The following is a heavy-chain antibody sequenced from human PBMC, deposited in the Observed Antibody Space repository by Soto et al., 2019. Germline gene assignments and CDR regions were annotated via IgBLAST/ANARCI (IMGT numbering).Heavy chain of an antibody. D-gene: IGHD2-21*02. CDR2: ISAYNGNT. CDR1: GYTFTSYG. V-gene: IGHV1-18*01. Sequence: ASVKVSCKASGYTFTSYGISWVRQAPGQGLEWMGWISAYNGNTNYAQKLQGRVTMTTDTSTSTAYMELRSLRSDDTAVYYCARGFKRTVVTPLGYWGQGTLVTVSS. CDR3: ARGFKRTVVTPLGY. J-gene: IGHJ4*02.